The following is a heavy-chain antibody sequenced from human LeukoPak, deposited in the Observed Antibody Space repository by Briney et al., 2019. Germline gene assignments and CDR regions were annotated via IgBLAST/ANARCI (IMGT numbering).Heavy chain of an antibody. CDR1: GFTFSSYA. Sequence: PGASLRLSCAASGFTFSSYAMSWVRQAPGKGLEWVSAISGSGGSTYYADSVKGRFTISRDNAKNSLFLQTNSLRGEDTAVYYCARYYGSGFMDVWGQRTTVTVS. J-gene: IGHJ6*02. CDR3: ARYYGSGFMDV. V-gene: IGHV3-23*01. D-gene: IGHD3-10*01. CDR2: ISGSGGST.